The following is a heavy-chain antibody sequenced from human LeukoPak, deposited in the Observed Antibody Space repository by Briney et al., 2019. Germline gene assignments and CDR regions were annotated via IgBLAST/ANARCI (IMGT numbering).Heavy chain of an antibody. D-gene: IGHD6-19*01. CDR3: ARELYSSGWYTQNWFDP. CDR2: ISAYNGNT. J-gene: IGHJ5*02. CDR1: GYTFTSYG. V-gene: IGHV1-18*01. Sequence: ASVKVSCKGSGYTFTSYGISWVRQAPGQGLEWMGWISAYNGNTNYAQKLQGRVTMTTDTSTSTAYMELRSLRSDDTAVYYCARELYSSGWYTQNWFDPWGQGTLVTVSS.